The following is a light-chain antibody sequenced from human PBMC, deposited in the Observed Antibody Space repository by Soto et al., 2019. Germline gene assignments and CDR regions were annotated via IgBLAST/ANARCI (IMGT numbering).Light chain of an antibody. J-gene: IGKJ4*01. CDR1: QDINNW. CDR3: QQANSFPLT. CDR2: TTS. Sequence: DIQVTQSPSSVSASVGDRVTITCRASQDINNWLAWYQQKPGKAPNLLIYTTSNLQSGVPSRFSGSGSGTDFTLTISSLQPEDFATYYCQQANSFPLTSGGVTKVEIK. V-gene: IGKV1D-12*01.